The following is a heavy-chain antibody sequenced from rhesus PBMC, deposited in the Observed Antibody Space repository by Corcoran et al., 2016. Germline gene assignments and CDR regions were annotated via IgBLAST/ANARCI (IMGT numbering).Heavy chain of an antibody. CDR1: GFTFSDYY. D-gene: IGHD2-21*01. V-gene: IGHV3S16*01. CDR3: TREREYCTGSDQCAFDF. Sequence: EVQLVESGGGLVQPGGSLRLSCAASGFTFSDYYMSWVRQAPGKGLEWVSSISSASSYIHYADSGKGRCTISRDNAKNSLSLQMNSLKTEDTAVYYCTREREYCTGSDQCAFDFWGQGLRVTVSS. J-gene: IGHJ3*01. CDR2: ISSASSYI.